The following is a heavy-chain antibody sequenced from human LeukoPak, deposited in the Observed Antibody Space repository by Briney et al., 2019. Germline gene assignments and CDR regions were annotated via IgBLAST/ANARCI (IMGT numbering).Heavy chain of an antibody. CDR2: ISAYNGNT. J-gene: IGHJ5*02. V-gene: IGHV1-18*01. D-gene: IGHD3-10*01. Sequence: ASVKVSCKASGYTFTSYGISWVRQAPGQGLEWMGWISAYNGNTNYAQKLQGRVTMTTDTSTSTAYMELRSLRSDDTAVYYCARDLFASDYYGSQEATAWGQGTLVTVSS. CDR1: GYTFTSYG. CDR3: ARDLFASDYYGSQEATA.